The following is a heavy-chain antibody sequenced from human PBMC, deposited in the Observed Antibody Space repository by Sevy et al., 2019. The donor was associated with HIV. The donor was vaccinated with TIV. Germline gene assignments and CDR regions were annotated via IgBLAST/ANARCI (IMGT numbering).Heavy chain of an antibody. CDR3: GKGGGGHYDPDEIGYYFYYYNMDV. J-gene: IGHJ6*03. CDR1: GFSFDSYG. Sequence: GGSLRLSCAVSGFSFDSYGMTWVRQAPGKGLEWVSGISGSGTRTYYADSVKGRFIISRDNSKNTLYLQRNSLRSEDTGINYGGKGGGGHYDPDEIGYYFYYYNMDVWGKGTTVTVSS. CDR2: ISGSGTRT. D-gene: IGHD3-22*01. V-gene: IGHV3-23*01.